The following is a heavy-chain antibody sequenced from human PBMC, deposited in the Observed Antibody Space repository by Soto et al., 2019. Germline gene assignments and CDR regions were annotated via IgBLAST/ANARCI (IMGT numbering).Heavy chain of an antibody. J-gene: IGHJ6*02. CDR2: INHSGST. Sequence: SETLSLTCAVYGGSFSGYYWSWIRQPPGKGLEWIGEINHSGSTNYNPSIKSRVTISVDTSKNQFSLKLSSVTAADTAVYYCARGLPTYLTGQYYGMDVWGQGTTVTVSS. CDR3: ARGLPTYLTGQYYGMDV. V-gene: IGHV4-34*01. D-gene: IGHD3-9*01. CDR1: GGSFSGYY.